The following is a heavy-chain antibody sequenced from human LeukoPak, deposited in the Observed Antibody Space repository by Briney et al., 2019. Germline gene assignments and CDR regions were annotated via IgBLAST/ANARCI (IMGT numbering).Heavy chain of an antibody. CDR2: ISAYNGNT. D-gene: IGHD2-2*02. J-gene: IGHJ4*02. CDR1: GYTFTSYG. Sequence: VASVKVSCKASGYTFTSYGTSWVRQAPGQGLEWMGWISAYNGNTNYAQKLQGRVTMTTDTSTSTAYMELRSLRSDDTAVYYCARSQYLPYFDSWGQGTLVTVSS. CDR3: ARSQYLPYFDS. V-gene: IGHV1-18*01.